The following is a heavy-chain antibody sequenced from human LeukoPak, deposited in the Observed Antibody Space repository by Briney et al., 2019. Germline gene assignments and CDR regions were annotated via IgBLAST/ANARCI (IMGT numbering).Heavy chain of an antibody. D-gene: IGHD7-27*01. CDR1: GFTFSSYW. Sequence: GGSLRLSCGASGFTFSSYWMTWVRQAPGKGLEWVANIKTDGSLVYYVDSVKGRFTISRDNAKNSLYLQMNSLRAEDTAVYYCARDLNWETYWGQGTLVSVSS. V-gene: IGHV3-7*01. J-gene: IGHJ4*02. CDR3: ARDLNWETY. CDR2: IKTDGSLV.